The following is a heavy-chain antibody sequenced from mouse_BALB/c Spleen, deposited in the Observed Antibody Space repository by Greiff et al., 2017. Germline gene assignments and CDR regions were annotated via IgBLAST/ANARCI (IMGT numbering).Heavy chain of an antibody. CDR2: ILPGSGST. CDR3: ARVLITTVPHFDY. D-gene: IGHD1-1*01. Sequence: QVQLQQSGAELMKPGASVKISCKATGYTFSSYWIEWVKQRPGHGLEWIGEILPGSGSTNYNEKFKGKATFTADTSSNTAYMQLSSLTSEDSAVYYCARVLITTVPHFDYWGQGTTLTVSS. J-gene: IGHJ2*01. V-gene: IGHV1-9*01. CDR1: GYTFSSYW.